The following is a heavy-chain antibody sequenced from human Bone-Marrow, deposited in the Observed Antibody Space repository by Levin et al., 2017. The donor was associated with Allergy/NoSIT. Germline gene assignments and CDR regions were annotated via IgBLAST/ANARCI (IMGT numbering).Heavy chain of an antibody. V-gene: IGHV1-2*06. D-gene: IGHD4-17*01. CDR2: INPNSGDT. CDR1: GYTFSGNF. CDR3: ARDAGLRGDPLDY. J-gene: IGHJ4*02. Sequence: ASVKVSCKTSGYTFSGNFLHWVRQVPGQGLQWMGRINPNSGDTNYAQNFQGRVTMTRDTSITTAYMELIGLRSDDTAVYYCARDAGLRGDPLDYWGLGTLVTVSS.